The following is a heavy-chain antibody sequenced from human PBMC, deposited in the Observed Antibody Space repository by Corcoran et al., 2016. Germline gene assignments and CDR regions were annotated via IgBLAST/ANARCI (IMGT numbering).Heavy chain of an antibody. J-gene: IGHJ5*02. CDR3: AREEGLYCSSTSCYTGGWFDP. V-gene: IGHV4-4*01. Sequence: QVQLQESGPGLVKPSGTLSLTCAVSGGSISSSNWWSWVRQPPGKGLEWIGGIYHSGSTNYNPPPKSRVTISVDKSKNQFYLKLSPVTAADTAVYCWAREEGLYCSSTSCYTGGWFDPWGQGTLVTVSS. CDR1: GGSISSSNW. CDR2: IYHSGST. D-gene: IGHD2-2*02.